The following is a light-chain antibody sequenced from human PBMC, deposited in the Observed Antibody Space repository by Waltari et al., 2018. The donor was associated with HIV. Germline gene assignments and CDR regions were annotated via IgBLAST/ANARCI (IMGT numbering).Light chain of an antibody. CDR1: QTVSSTD. V-gene: IGKV3D-20*01. CDR3: QQYDSSPQT. J-gene: IGKJ1*01. Sequence: VSQPSSAPLSSFRGKGATISRATSQTVSSTDLSWYQQKHAQAPMLLNEGTSNRAAGTPDRCSGSGSGTDFTITSSKLDDDDFAEYYYQQYDSSPQTFGQGTKVEIK. CDR2: GTS.